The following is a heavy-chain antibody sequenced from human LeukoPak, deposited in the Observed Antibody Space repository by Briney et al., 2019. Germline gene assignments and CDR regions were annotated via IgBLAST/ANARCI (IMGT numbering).Heavy chain of an antibody. D-gene: IGHD2-2*02. Sequence: GGTLRLSCAASGFTFSSDGMSWVRQAPGEGLEWVSSISGSGGSTYYADSVKGRFTISRDNSKNTLYLQMNSLRAEDTAVYYCAKDYFSGSWYTADSWGQGTLVTVSS. CDR3: AKDYFSGSWYTADS. CDR2: ISGSGGST. CDR1: GFTFSSDG. J-gene: IGHJ4*02. V-gene: IGHV3-23*01.